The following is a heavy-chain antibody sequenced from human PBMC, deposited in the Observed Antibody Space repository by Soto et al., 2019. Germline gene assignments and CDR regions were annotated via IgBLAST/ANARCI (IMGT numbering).Heavy chain of an antibody. J-gene: IGHJ3*02. CDR2: IWYDGSNK. Sequence: QVQLVESGGGVVQPGRSLRLSCAASGFTFSSYGMHWVRQAPGKGLEWVAVIWYDGSNKYYADSVKGRFTISRDNSKNTLYLQMNSLRAEDTAVYYCASDIYYYDSSGYYAFDIWGQGTMVTVSS. CDR1: GFTFSSYG. D-gene: IGHD3-22*01. V-gene: IGHV3-33*01. CDR3: ASDIYYYDSSGYYAFDI.